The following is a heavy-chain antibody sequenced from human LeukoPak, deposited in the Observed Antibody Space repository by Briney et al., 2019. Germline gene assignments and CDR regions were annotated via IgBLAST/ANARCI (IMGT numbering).Heavy chain of an antibody. J-gene: IGHJ5*02. Sequence: SETLSLTCTVSGGSISSSSYYWGWIRQPPGKGLEWIGSIYYSGSTYYNPSLKSRVTISADTSKNQFSLKLSSVTAADTAMYYCARPLGYCSGGSCYFNWFDPWGQGTLVTVSS. D-gene: IGHD2-15*01. CDR3: ARPLGYCSGGSCYFNWFDP. CDR1: GGSISSSSYY. CDR2: IYYSGST. V-gene: IGHV4-39*01.